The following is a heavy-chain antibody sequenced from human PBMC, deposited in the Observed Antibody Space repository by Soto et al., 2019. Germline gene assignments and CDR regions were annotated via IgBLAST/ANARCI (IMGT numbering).Heavy chain of an antibody. Sequence: EVQLVESGGGLVQPGGSLRLSCAASGFTFSSYSMNWVRQAPGKGLEWVSYISSSSSTIYYADSVKGRFTISRDNAKXXXYLXXXXXXXXXXXXXXXARACTKGGGSCPDYWXXGXXVTVSX. CDR1: GFTFSSYS. CDR2: ISSSSSTI. D-gene: IGHD2-15*01. J-gene: IGHJ4*02. CDR3: ARACTKGGGSCPDY. V-gene: IGHV3-48*01.